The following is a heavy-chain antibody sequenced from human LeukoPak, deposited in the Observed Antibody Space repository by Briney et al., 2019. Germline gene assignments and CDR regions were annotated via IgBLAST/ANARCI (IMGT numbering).Heavy chain of an antibody. D-gene: IGHD5-18*01. CDR2: IYYSGST. J-gene: IGHJ5*02. Sequence: SETLSLTCTVSGGSISSGGYYWSWIRQHPGKGLGWIGYIYYSGSTYYNPSLKSRVTISVDTSKNQFSLKLSSVTPADTAVYYCAREEVGYSLNWFDPWGQGTLVTVSS. CDR3: AREEVGYSLNWFDP. V-gene: IGHV4-31*03. CDR1: GGSISSGGYY.